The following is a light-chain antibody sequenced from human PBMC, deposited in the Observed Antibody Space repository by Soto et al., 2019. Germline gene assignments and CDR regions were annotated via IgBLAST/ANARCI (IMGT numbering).Light chain of an antibody. V-gene: IGKV3-11*01. J-gene: IGKJ2*01. CDR1: QSVPSY. CDR3: QQRNAWPRNT. CDR2: DIS. Sequence: EIVLTQFPATLSLSPGDRATLSCRASQSVPSYLAWYQQKPGQAPRLLVYDISNRATGIPARFTGSGSGTAFPLTISSLEPEDSAVYYCQQRNAWPRNTFGQGTKLQI.